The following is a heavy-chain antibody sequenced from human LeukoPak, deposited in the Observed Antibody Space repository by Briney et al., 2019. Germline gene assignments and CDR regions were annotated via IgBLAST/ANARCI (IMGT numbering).Heavy chain of an antibody. D-gene: IGHD6-19*01. V-gene: IGHV4-34*01. CDR1: GGSISSYY. Sequence: SETLSLTCTVSGGSISSYYWSWIRQPPGKGLEWIGEINHSGSTNYNPSLKSRVTISVDTSKNQFSLKLSSVTAADTAVYYCARKGDSSGWYVSYWGQGTLVTVSS. J-gene: IGHJ4*02. CDR3: ARKGDSSGWYVSY. CDR2: INHSGST.